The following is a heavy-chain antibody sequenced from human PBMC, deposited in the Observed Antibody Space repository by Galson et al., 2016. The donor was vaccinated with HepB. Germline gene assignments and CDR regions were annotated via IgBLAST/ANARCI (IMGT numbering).Heavy chain of an antibody. CDR1: GYTFTSYG. J-gene: IGHJ6*02. D-gene: IGHD1-26*01. CDR3: ARDRGGSYYYGMDV. CDR2: TSPYNGNT. V-gene: IGHV1-18*01. Sequence: SVKVSCKASGYTFTSYGLSWVRQAPGQGLEWMGRTSPYNGNTNYAQKLQGRVTMTTDTSTSTAYMGLRSLRSYETAVYHCARDRGGSYYYGMDVWGQGTTVTVSS.